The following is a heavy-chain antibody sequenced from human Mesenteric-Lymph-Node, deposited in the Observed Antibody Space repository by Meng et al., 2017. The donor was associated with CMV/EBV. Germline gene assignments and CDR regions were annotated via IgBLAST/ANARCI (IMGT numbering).Heavy chain of an antibody. CDR1: GFTFSDYY. J-gene: IGHJ6*02. CDR2: ISSSGRTT. V-gene: IGHV3-11*01. Sequence: GESLKISCAASGFTFSDYYMSWIRQAPGKGLEWVSYISSSGRTTYYADSVKGRFTISRDNAKNSLYLQMNSLRAEDTAVYYCAGVPLPTYFYYSMDVWGQGTTVTVSS. CDR3: AGVPLPTYFYYSMDV.